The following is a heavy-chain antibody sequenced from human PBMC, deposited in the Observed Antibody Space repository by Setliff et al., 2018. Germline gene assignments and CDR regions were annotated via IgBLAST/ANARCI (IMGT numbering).Heavy chain of an antibody. D-gene: IGHD1-26*01. J-gene: IGHJ3*02. Sequence: PGGSLRLSCAASGFTFSSYWMSLVRQAPGKGLEWVANIKQDGSEKYYVDSVKGRFTISRDNAKNSLYLQMNSLRAEDTAVYYCAREVVGAPSAFDIWGQGTMVTVSS. V-gene: IGHV3-7*01. CDR2: IKQDGSEK. CDR1: GFTFSSYW. CDR3: AREVVGAPSAFDI.